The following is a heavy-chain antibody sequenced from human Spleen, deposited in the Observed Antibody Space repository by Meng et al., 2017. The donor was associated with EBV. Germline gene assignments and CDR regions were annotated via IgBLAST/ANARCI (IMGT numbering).Heavy chain of an antibody. Sequence: VQVMESGGGLVQPGVSLILSCAASGFTFSDNYMSWIRQAPGKGLEWVSYISSRGVNTEYADSVKGRFTISRDNAKNSVYLQMNSLRAEDTAVYYCTRNHGYVAYWGQGALVTVSS. D-gene: IGHD5-24*01. CDR2: ISSRGVNT. CDR1: GFTFSDNY. J-gene: IGHJ4*02. CDR3: TRNHGYVAY. V-gene: IGHV3-11*01.